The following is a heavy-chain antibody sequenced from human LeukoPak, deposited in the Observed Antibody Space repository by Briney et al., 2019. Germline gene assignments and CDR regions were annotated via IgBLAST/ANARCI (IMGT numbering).Heavy chain of an antibody. CDR2: ISYDGSDQ. J-gene: IGHJ4*02. Sequence: GGSPRLSCAASGFTFTNYALHWVRQAPGKGLEWVAVISYDGSDQYYADSVKGRFTISRDDSKHTLHLQMNSLRAEDTALHFCAVDYYEISGIGYWGQGTLVTVSS. CDR3: AVDYYEISGIGY. CDR1: GFTFTNYA. D-gene: IGHD3-22*01. V-gene: IGHV3-30*01.